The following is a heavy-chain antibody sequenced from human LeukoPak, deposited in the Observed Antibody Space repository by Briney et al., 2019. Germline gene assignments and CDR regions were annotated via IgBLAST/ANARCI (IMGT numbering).Heavy chain of an antibody. J-gene: IGHJ5*02. CDR2: INPNTGVT. D-gene: IGHD3-9*01. CDR3: ARGVSSHDILTGYYYWFDP. V-gene: IGHV1-2*02. Sequence: ASVKVSCKASGYIFTGNYIHWVRQAPGQGLEWLGWINPNTGVTNYAQKFQGRVTVTRDTSIRTAYLELSRLRSDDTAVYYCARGVSSHDILTGYYYWFDPWGQGTLVTVSS. CDR1: GYIFTGNY.